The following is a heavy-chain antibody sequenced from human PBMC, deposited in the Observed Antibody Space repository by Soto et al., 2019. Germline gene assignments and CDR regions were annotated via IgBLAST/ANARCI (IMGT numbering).Heavy chain of an antibody. V-gene: IGHV2-5*02. CDR2: VFWDDGE. Sequence: QITLRESGPSLVKPTETLTLTCTFSGFSLTTTGVGVGWIRQPPGKALEWLAVVFWDDGERYSPSLKGRVTIAKDTSKNQVVLTMTNMSPVDTATYYCTQLYGRGSWGWYFHSWGQGTLVTVSS. CDR1: GFSLTTTGVG. D-gene: IGHD1-26*01. J-gene: IGHJ4*02. CDR3: TQLYGRGSWGWYFHS.